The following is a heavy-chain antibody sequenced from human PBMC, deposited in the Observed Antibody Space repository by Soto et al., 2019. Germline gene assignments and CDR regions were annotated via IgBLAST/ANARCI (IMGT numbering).Heavy chain of an antibody. J-gene: IGHJ5*02. D-gene: IGHD3-10*01. CDR3: SKWSGFGDA. V-gene: IGHV3-23*01. Sequence: EVQLTESGGGLVQPGGSLRLSCAASGFTFSSYSMTWVRQAPGKGLEWGSGISDSGGNTWYADSVKGRFTISRDNSKNTLFLQMNSLRAEDTAVYFCSKWSGFGDAWGQGTLVTVSS. CDR2: ISDSGGNT. CDR1: GFTFSSYS.